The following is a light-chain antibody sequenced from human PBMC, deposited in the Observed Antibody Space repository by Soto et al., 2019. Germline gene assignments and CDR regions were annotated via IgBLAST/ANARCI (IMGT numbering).Light chain of an antibody. Sequence: QSVLTQPPSVSGAPGQRVTISCTGSSSNIGAGYDVHWYQQLPGTAPKFLIYGNSNRPSGVPDRFSGSKSGTSASLAITGLQTEDEADYHCQSYDSSLSGYVFGTGTKLTVL. J-gene: IGLJ1*01. CDR2: GNS. V-gene: IGLV1-40*01. CDR1: SSNIGAGYD. CDR3: QSYDSSLSGYV.